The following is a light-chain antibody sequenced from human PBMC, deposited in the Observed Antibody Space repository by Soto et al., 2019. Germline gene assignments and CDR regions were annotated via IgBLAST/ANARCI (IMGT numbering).Light chain of an antibody. CDR1: QSVRSNF. Sequence: EIVLTQSPGTLSLSPGDTATLSCRASQSVRSNFLAWYQHKPGQAPRLLIHDAYSRATGIPDRFSGSGSDRDFTLTISRLDPEDFAVYYCQQYACSPRSFCQGTK. CDR2: DAY. V-gene: IGKV3-20*01. J-gene: IGKJ2*03. CDR3: QQYACSPRS.